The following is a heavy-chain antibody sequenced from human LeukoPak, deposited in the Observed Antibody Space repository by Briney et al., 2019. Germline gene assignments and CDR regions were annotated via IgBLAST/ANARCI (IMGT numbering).Heavy chain of an antibody. J-gene: IGHJ6*02. D-gene: IGHD3-10*01. CDR3: ARDEERITMVRGVINPNYYYYYAMDV. Sequence: GGSLRLSCAASGFTFSSYAMSWVRQAPGKGLEWVAVISYDGTNKCYADSVKGRFTISRDNSKNTLYLQMNSLRAEDTAVYYCARDEERITMVRGVINPNYYYYYAMDVWGQGTTVTVSS. V-gene: IGHV3-30-3*01. CDR2: ISYDGTNK. CDR1: GFTFSSYA.